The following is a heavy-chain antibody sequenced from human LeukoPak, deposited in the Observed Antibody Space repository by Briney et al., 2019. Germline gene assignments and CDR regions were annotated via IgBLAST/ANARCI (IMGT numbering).Heavy chain of an antibody. Sequence: SETLSLTCTVSGGSISSYYWSWIRQPPGKGLEWIGYIYYTGSTNYNPSLKSRVTISVDTSESQFSLKLRSVTAADTAVYFCARGFTYGTNWLDPWGQGTLVTVSS. J-gene: IGHJ5*02. CDR3: ARGFTYGTNWLDP. CDR1: GGSISSYY. CDR2: IYYTGST. D-gene: IGHD4-17*01. V-gene: IGHV4-59*01.